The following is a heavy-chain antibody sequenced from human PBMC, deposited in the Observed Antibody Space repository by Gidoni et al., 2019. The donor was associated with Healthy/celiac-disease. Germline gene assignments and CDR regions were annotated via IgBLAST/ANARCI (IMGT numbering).Heavy chain of an antibody. V-gene: IGHV3-30-3*01. D-gene: IGHD4-17*01. CDR3: ARDTDYGDGLDV. CDR2: ISYDGSNK. J-gene: IGHJ6*02. Sequence: QVQLVESGGGVVQPGRSLRLSCAASGFTFSSYAMHWVRQAPGKGLEWVAVISYDGSNKYYADSVKGRFTSSRDNSKNTLYLQMNSLRAEDTAVYYCARDTDYGDGLDVWGQGTTVTVSS. CDR1: GFTFSSYA.